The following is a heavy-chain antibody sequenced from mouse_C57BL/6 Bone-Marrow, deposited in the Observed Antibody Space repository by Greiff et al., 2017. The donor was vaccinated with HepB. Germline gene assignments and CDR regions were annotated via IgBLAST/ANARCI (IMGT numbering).Heavy chain of an antibody. CDR1: GFTFTDYY. D-gene: IGHD2-4*01. J-gene: IGHJ4*01. CDR2: IRNKANGYTT. Sequence: EVMLVESGGGLVQPGGSLSLSCAASGFTFTDYYMSWVRQPPGKALEWLGFIRNKANGYTTEYSASVKGRFTISRDNSQSILYLQMNALRAEDSATYYCARYGDYDVDFSYAMDYWGQGTSVTVSS. V-gene: IGHV7-3*01. CDR3: ARYGDYDVDFSYAMDY.